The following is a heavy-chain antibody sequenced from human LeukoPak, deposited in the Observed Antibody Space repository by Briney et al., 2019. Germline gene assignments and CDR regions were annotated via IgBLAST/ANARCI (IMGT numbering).Heavy chain of an antibody. CDR1: GFTFSGYW. Sequence: GGSLRLSCAASGFTFSGYWMGWVRQAPGKGLEWVANIKQDGSEKNYVDSVRGRFTISRDNAKNSLYLQMNSLRAEDTAVYYCARGNYYYGMDVWGQGTTVTVSS. J-gene: IGHJ6*02. CDR2: IKQDGSEK. CDR3: ARGNYYYGMDV. V-gene: IGHV3-7*03.